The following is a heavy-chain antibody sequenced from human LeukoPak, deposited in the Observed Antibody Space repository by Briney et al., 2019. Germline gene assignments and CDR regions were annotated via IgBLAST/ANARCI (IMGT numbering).Heavy chain of an antibody. J-gene: IGHJ3*02. CDR1: GYTLTELS. CDR2: FDPEDGET. CDR3: ASTPLGYCSGGSCYSGAFDI. Sequence: GASVKVSCKVSGYTLTELSMHWVRQAPGKGLEWMGGFDPEDGETIYAQKFQGRVTMTEDTSTDTAYMELSSLRSEDTAVYYCASTPLGYCSGGSCYSGAFDIWGQGTMVTVSS. V-gene: IGHV1-24*01. D-gene: IGHD2-15*01.